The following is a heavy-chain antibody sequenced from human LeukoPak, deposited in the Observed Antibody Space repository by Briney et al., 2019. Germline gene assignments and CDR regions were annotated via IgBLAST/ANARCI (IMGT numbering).Heavy chain of an antibody. CDR3: AKGKKIAVAGLFDY. V-gene: IGHV3-9*01. Sequence: GRSLRLSCAASGFTFADYAMHWVRQAPGKGLEWVSGISWNSGSIGYADSVKGRFTISRDNAKNSLYLQMNSLRAEDTALYYCAKGKKIAVAGLFDYWGQGTLVTVSS. D-gene: IGHD6-19*01. J-gene: IGHJ4*02. CDR2: ISWNSGSI. CDR1: GFTFADYA.